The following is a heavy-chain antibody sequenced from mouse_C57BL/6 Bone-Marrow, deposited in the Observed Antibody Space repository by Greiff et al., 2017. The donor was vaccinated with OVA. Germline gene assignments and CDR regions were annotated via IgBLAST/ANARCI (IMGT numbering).Heavy chain of an antibody. V-gene: IGHV1-77*01. Sequence: VQLQQSGAELVKPGASVKISCKASGYTFTDYYINWVKQRPGPGLEWLGKIGPGSGSTYYNEKFKGKATLTADKSSSTAYMQLSSLTSEDSAVYFCARDDGSSYDWYFDVWGTGTTVTVSS. D-gene: IGHD1-1*01. J-gene: IGHJ1*03. CDR3: ARDDGSSYDWYFDV. CDR1: GYTFTDYY. CDR2: IGPGSGST.